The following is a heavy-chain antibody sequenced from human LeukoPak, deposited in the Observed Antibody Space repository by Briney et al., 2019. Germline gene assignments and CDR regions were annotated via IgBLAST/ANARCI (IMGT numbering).Heavy chain of an antibody. Sequence: GGSLRLSCAASGFTFSSYGMHWVRQAPGKGLEWVAVIWYDGSNKYCADSVKGRFTISRDNSKNTLYLQMNSLRAEDTAVYYCARDHGYDPFFDYWGQGTLVTVSS. CDR2: IWYDGSNK. V-gene: IGHV3-33*01. CDR3: ARDHGYDPFFDY. J-gene: IGHJ4*02. CDR1: GFTFSSYG. D-gene: IGHD5-12*01.